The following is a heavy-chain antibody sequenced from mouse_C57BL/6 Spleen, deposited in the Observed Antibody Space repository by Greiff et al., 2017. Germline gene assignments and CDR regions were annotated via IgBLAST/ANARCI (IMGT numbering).Heavy chain of an antibody. Sequence: VQLQQSGAELVKPGASVKLSCTASGFNIKDYYMHWVKQRTEQGLEWIGRIDPEDGETKYAPKFQGKATITADTSSNTAYLQLSSRTSEDTAVYYFARSVAGTRDYYAMDYWGQGTSVTVSS. J-gene: IGHJ4*01. CDR1: GFNIKDYY. CDR3: ARSVAGTRDYYAMDY. V-gene: IGHV14-2*01. CDR2: IDPEDGET. D-gene: IGHD1-1*02.